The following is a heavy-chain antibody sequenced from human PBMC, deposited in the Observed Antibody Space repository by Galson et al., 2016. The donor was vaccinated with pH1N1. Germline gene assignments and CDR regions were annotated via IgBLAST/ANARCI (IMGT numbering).Heavy chain of an antibody. CDR1: GFTFSNYG. CDR3: AKLGLTNYGHDAFDI. J-gene: IGHJ3*02. CDR2: ISGSGGST. D-gene: IGHD4/OR15-4a*01. V-gene: IGHV3-23*01. Sequence: SLRLSCAASGFTFSNYGMTWVRQAPGKGLEWVSGISGSGGSTHHADSVKGRFTISRDNSDNTLFLQMNSLSAGDTAVYYCAKLGLTNYGHDAFDIWGLGTMVTVSS.